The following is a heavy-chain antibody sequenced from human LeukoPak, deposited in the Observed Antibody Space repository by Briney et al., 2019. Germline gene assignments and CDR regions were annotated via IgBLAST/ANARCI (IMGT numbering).Heavy chain of an antibody. CDR1: GYTFTSYD. CDR2: MNPNSGNT. CDR3: ARVTAMVKATMIVVSRGLGY. Sequence: ASVKVSCKASGYTFTSYDINWVRQAPGQGLEWMGWMNPNSGNTGYAQKFQGRVTITRNTSISTAYMELSSLRSEDTAVYYCARVTAMVKATMIVVSRGLGYWGQGTLVTVSS. D-gene: IGHD3-22*01. V-gene: IGHV1-8*03. J-gene: IGHJ4*02.